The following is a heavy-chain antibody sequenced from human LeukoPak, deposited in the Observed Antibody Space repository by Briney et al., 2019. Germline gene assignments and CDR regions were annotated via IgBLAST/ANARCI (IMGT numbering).Heavy chain of an antibody. CDR3: AKDYRLGELSTDY. CDR2: IRYDGSNK. Sequence: PGGSLRLSCAASGFTFGSYGMHWVRQAPGKGLEWVAFIRYDGSNKYYADSVKGRFTISRDDSKNTLYLQMNSLRAEDTAVYYCAKDYRLGELSTDYWGQGTLVTVSS. V-gene: IGHV3-30*02. J-gene: IGHJ4*02. D-gene: IGHD3-16*02. CDR1: GFTFGSYG.